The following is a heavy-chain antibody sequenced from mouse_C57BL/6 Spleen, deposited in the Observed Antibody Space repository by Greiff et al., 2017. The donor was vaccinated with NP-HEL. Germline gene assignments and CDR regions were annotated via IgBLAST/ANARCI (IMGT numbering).Heavy chain of an antibody. D-gene: IGHD2-3*01. J-gene: IGHJ2*01. Sequence: VQLQQSGAELVKPGASVKISCKASGYAFSSYWMNWVKQRPGKGLEWIGQIYPGDGDTNYNGTFKGKATLTADKSSSTAYMQLSSLTSEDSAVYFCARLGIYDGYYDYFDYWGQGTTLTVSS. CDR1: GYAFSSYW. CDR3: ARLGIYDGYYDYFDY. CDR2: IYPGDGDT. V-gene: IGHV1-80*01.